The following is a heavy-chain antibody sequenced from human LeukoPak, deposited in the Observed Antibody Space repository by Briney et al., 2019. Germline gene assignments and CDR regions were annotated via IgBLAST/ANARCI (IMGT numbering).Heavy chain of an antibody. Sequence: PSETLSLTCTVSGGSISSSSYYWGWIRQPPGKGLEWIGSIYYGGSTYYNPSLKSRVTISVDTSKNQFSLKLSSVTAADTAVYYCARDSTYYYDSGSSGPHYFDNWGQGTLVTVSS. CDR2: IYYGGST. J-gene: IGHJ4*02. V-gene: IGHV4-39*07. CDR1: GGSISSSSYY. D-gene: IGHD3-10*01. CDR3: ARDSTYYYDSGSSGPHYFDN.